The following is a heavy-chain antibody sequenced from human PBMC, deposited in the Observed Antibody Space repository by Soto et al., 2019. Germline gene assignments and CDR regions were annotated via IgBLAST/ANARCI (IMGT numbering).Heavy chain of an antibody. Sequence: ASVQVSCKASGYTFTSYGISWVRQAPGQGLEWMGWIIAYNGNTNYAQKLQGRVTMTTDTSTSTAYMELRSLRSDDTAVYYCARGVLLWFGENSPYYYYGMDVWGQGTTVTVSS. CDR1: GYTFTSYG. V-gene: IGHV1-18*01. CDR2: IIAYNGNT. CDR3: ARGVLLWFGENSPYYYYGMDV. J-gene: IGHJ6*02. D-gene: IGHD3-10*01.